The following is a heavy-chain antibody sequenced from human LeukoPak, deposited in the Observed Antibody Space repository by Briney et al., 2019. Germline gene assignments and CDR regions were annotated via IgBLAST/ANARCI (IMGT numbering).Heavy chain of an antibody. Sequence: PGESLKISCKGSGYSFTSYWIGWVRQMPGKGLEWMGIIYPGDSDTRYSPSFQGQVTISADKSITTAYLQLSSLKASDTAMYYCARVNYYDTSAQSRCWFDPWGQGTQVIVSP. CDR2: IYPGDSDT. V-gene: IGHV5-51*01. J-gene: IGHJ5*02. CDR3: ARVNYYDTSAQSRCWFDP. CDR1: GYSFTSYW. D-gene: IGHD3-22*01.